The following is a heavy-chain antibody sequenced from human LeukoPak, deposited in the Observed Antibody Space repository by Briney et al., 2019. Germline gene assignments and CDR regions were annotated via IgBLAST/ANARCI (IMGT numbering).Heavy chain of an antibody. D-gene: IGHD1-26*01. Sequence: PGRSLRLSCAASGFTFSSYGMHWVRQAPGKGLEWVAVISYDGSNKYYADSVKGRFTISKDNSKNTLYLQMNSLRAEDTAVYYCAREGESSGRSYYFDYWGQGTLVTVSS. J-gene: IGHJ4*02. CDR3: AREGESSGRSYYFDY. V-gene: IGHV3-30*03. CDR2: ISYDGSNK. CDR1: GFTFSSYG.